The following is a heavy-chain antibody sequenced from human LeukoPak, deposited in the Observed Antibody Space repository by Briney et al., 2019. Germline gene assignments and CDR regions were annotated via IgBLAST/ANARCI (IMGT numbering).Heavy chain of an antibody. V-gene: IGHV5-51*01. Sequence: GESLKISCKGSGYSFTSYWIGWVRPLPGKGLEWMGIIYPGDSDTRYSPSFQGQVTISADKSISTAYLQWSSLKASDTAMYYCASPEGYDSSGYYYWGQGTLVTVSS. D-gene: IGHD3-22*01. CDR3: ASPEGYDSSGYYY. J-gene: IGHJ4*02. CDR2: IYPGDSDT. CDR1: GYSFTSYW.